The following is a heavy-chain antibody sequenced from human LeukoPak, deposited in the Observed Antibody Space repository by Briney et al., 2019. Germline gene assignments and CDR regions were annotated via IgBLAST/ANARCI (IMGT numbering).Heavy chain of an antibody. CDR2: INHSGST. J-gene: IGHJ5*02. V-gene: IGHV4-34*01. Sequence: SETLSLTCAVYGGSFSGYYWGWIRQPPGKGLEWIGEINHSGSTNYNPSLKSRVTISVDTSKNQFSLKLSSVTAADTAVYYCARKSKEYCSSTSCYVLGHWFDPWGQGTLVTVSS. D-gene: IGHD2-2*01. CDR1: GGSFSGYY. CDR3: ARKSKEYCSSTSCYVLGHWFDP.